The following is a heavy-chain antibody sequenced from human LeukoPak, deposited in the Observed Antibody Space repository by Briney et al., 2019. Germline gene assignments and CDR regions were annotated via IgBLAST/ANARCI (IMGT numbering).Heavy chain of an antibody. J-gene: IGHJ3*01. CDR3: ARHQDL. Sequence: VASVKVSCKASGGTFSSYAISGGGQAQGQGGEWMGRSSTILGTANYAQKFQRRVTITTDESTSTAYLELSSLRSEDTALYYCARHQDLWGQGTMLTVSS. V-gene: IGHV1-69*05. CDR2: SSTILGTA. CDR1: GGTFSSYA.